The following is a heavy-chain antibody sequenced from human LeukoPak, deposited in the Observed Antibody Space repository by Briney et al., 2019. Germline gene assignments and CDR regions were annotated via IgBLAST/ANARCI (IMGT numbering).Heavy chain of an antibody. CDR2: IYHSGST. V-gene: IGHV4-38-2*02. J-gene: IGHJ5*02. CDR3: ARVGGSYLNWFDP. Sequence: SETLSLTCTDSGYSISSGYYWGWIRQPPGKGLEWIGSIYHSGSTYYNPSLKSRVTISVDTSKNQFSLKLSSVTAADTAVYYCARVGGSYLNWFDPWGQGTLVTVSS. D-gene: IGHD1-26*01. CDR1: GYSISSGYY.